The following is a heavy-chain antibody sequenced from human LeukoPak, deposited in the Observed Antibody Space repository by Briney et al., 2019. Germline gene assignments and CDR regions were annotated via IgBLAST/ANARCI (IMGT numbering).Heavy chain of an antibody. V-gene: IGHV3-23*01. CDR2: ISADSYYT. Sequence: GGSLRLSCAASGFTFSSHAMSWVRQAPEKGLEWVSAISADSYYTYYADSVQGRFTISRDNSKNTLYLQMNSLRAEDTALYYCANFVDTSMGGNDYWGQGTLVTVSS. J-gene: IGHJ4*02. D-gene: IGHD5-18*01. CDR3: ANFVDTSMGGNDY. CDR1: GFTFSSHA.